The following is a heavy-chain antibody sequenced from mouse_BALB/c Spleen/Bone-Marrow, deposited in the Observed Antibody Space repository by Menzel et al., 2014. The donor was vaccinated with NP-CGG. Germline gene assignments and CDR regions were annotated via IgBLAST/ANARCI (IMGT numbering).Heavy chain of an antibody. D-gene: IGHD1-1*02. J-gene: IGHJ4*01. CDR1: GYTFSDYW. CDR3: AKGGHVMDY. Sequence: VKLMESGAELMKPGASVMISCKATGYTFSDYWIEWVKQRPGRGLEWIGEILPGGGSTNYNENFKGKATFIADTSSNTAYMQLSSLTSEDSAVYYCAKGGHVMDYWGQGTSVTVSS. CDR2: ILPGGGST. V-gene: IGHV1-9*01.